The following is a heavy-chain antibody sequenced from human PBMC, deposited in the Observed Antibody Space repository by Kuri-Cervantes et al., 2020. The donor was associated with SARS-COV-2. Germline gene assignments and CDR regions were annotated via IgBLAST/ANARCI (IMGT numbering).Heavy chain of an antibody. CDR2: ISSSSSYI. Sequence: GESLKISCAASGFTFSSYAMSWVRQAPGKGLEWVSSISSSSSYIYYADSVKGRFTISRDNAKNSLYLQMNSLRAEDTAVYYCARGGYCSGGSCYSVYYYYYYGMDVWGQGTTVTVSS. D-gene: IGHD2-15*01. CDR3: ARGGYCSGGSCYSVYYYYYYGMDV. V-gene: IGHV3-21*01. CDR1: GFTFSSYA. J-gene: IGHJ6*02.